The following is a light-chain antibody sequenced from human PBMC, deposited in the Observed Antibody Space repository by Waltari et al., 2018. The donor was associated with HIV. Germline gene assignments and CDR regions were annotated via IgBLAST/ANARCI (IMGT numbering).Light chain of an antibody. CDR2: NVS. CDR3: SSYTSSNTVI. J-gene: IGLJ2*01. Sequence: QSALTQSASVSGSPGQSITISCTGTSSDVGGYNYVSWYQQHPAKAPKPVIYNVSNRPSGVSNRVPGSKSGNTASLTIAGLQAEDEAEYYCSSYTSSNTVIFGGGTRVTVL. CDR1: SSDVGGYNY. V-gene: IGLV2-14*01.